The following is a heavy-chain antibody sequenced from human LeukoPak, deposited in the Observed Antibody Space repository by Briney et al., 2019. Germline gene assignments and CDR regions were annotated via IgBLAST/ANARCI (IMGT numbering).Heavy chain of an antibody. CDR3: ATLPPYSSSPPRVPYYYYGMDV. D-gene: IGHD6-6*01. CDR1: GYTFTSYY. Sequence: ASVKVSCKASGYTFTSYYMHWVRQAPGQGLEWMGIINPSGGSTSYAQKFQGRVTMTRDTSTSTVYMELSSLRSEDTAVYYCATLPPYSSSPPRVPYYYYGMDVWGQGTTVTVSS. CDR2: INPSGGST. J-gene: IGHJ6*02. V-gene: IGHV1-46*01.